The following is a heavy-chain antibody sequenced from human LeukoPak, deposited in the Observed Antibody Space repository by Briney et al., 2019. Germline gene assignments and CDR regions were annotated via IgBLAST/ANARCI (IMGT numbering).Heavy chain of an antibody. CDR1: GFTFSSYA. V-gene: IGHV3-23*01. CDR3: ACRVDTAMVTMDY. CDR2: IGAGGTFT. D-gene: IGHD5-18*01. J-gene: IGHJ4*02. Sequence: PGGSLRLSCTASGFTFSSYAMNWVRQAPGKGLEWVSGIGAGGTFTYYADSVKGRFTISRDNSKNTLYLQMNSLRAEDTAVYYCACRVDTAMVTMDYWGQGTLVTVSS.